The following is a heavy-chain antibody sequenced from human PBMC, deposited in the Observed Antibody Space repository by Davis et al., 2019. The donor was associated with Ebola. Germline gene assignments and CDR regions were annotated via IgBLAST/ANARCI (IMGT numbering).Heavy chain of an antibody. Sequence: GGSLRLSCAASGFTFSNYWMTWVRQAPGKGLEWVAKLKEDGSEKYYVDSVKGRSTISRDNAKNSLYLEVNSLRAEDTAVYFCARVSNEDDSGSRYRYFDVWGRGTLVIVPS. CDR3: ARVSNEDDSGSRYRYFDV. J-gene: IGHJ2*01. V-gene: IGHV3-7*01. CDR2: LKEDGSEK. D-gene: IGHD3-10*01. CDR1: GFTFSNYW.